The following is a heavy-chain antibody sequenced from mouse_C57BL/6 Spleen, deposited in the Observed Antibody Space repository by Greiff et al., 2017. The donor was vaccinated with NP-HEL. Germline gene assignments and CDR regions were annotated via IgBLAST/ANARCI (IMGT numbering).Heavy chain of an antibody. CDR2: INPGSGGT. Sequence: QVQLQQSGAELVRPGTSVKVSCKASGYAFTNYLIEWVKQRPGQGLGWIGVINPGSGGTNYNEKYKGKATLTADKSSSTAYMQLSSLTSEDSAVYFCARSYYDRRGDWGAMDYWGQGTSVTVSS. CDR3: ARSYYDRRGDWGAMDY. V-gene: IGHV1-54*01. D-gene: IGHD2-4*01. CDR1: GYAFTNYL. J-gene: IGHJ4*01.